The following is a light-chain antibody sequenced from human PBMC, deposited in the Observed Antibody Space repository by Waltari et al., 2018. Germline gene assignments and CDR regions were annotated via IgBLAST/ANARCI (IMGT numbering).Light chain of an antibody. J-gene: IGLJ2*01. CDR2: GKD. CDR3: HSRDASGVGGS. Sequence: SSELTQDPAVSVALGQTVRITCQGDSLRTSYASWYQLKPGQAPVLVIYGKDKRPSGIPDRISGYSSGATSSLTITGAQAEDEASYYCHSRDASGVGGSFGGGTKLTVL. CDR1: SLRTSY. V-gene: IGLV3-19*01.